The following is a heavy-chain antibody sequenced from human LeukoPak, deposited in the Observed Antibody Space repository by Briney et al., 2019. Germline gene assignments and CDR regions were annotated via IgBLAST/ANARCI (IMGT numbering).Heavy chain of an antibody. V-gene: IGHV3-74*01. CDR3: ARVRYCDY. CDR1: GFTVSSCC. J-gene: IGHJ4*02. D-gene: IGHD1-14*01. CDR2: FDSDGTTT. Sequence: GGSLRLSCAVSGFTVSSCCLHWVRQAPGKELVWVSRFDSDGTTTTYADSVKGRFTISRDVAKNTVYLQMNSLRAEDTAVYYCARVRYCDYWGQGTLVTDSS.